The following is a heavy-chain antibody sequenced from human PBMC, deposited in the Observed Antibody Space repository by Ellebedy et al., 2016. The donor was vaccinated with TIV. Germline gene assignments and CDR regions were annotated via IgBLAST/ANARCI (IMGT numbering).Heavy chain of an antibody. CDR3: APIPYDSSGYDYYYGMDV. J-gene: IGHJ6*02. CDR1: GGTFSSYA. V-gene: IGHV1-69*13. D-gene: IGHD3-22*01. CDR2: IIPIFGTA. Sequence: SVKVSXXASGGTFSSYAISWVRQAPGQGLEWMGGIIPIFGTANYAQKFQGRVTITADESTSTAYMELSSLRSEDTAVYYCAPIPYDSSGYDYYYGMDVWGQGTTVTVSS.